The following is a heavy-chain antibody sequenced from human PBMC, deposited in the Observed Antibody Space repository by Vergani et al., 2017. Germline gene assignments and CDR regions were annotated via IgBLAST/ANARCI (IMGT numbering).Heavy chain of an antibody. V-gene: IGHV4-31*03. Sequence: QVQLQESGPGLVKPSQTLSLTCTVSGGSISSGGYYWSWIRQHPGKGLEWIGYIYYSGSTNYNPSLKSRVTISVDTSKSQFSLKLTSVTAADTAVYYCARRKSGAPNRRRVKPDDSYYYMDVWGKGTTVTVSS. CDR1: GGSISSGGYY. CDR2: IYYSGST. J-gene: IGHJ6*03. D-gene: IGHD1-26*01. CDR3: ARRKSGAPNRRRVKPDDSYYYMDV.